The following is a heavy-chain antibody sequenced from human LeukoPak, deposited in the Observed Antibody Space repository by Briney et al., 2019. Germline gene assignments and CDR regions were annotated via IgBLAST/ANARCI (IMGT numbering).Heavy chain of an antibody. Sequence: PGGSLRLSCAASGFTFSSYSMNWVRQAPGKGLEWVSSISSSSSYIYYADSVKGRFTISRDNAKNSLYLQMNSLRAEDTAVYYCAKNIFRIVGATAFDYWGQGTLVTVSS. CDR3: AKNIFRIVGATAFDY. J-gene: IGHJ4*02. D-gene: IGHD1-26*01. CDR1: GFTFSSYS. V-gene: IGHV3-21*04. CDR2: ISSSSSYI.